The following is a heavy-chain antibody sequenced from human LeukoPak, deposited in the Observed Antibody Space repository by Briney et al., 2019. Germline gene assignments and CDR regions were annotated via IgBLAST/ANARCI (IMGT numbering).Heavy chain of an antibody. D-gene: IGHD5-18*01. CDR2: ISGSGGST. CDR3: AKDLRGYSYGTDHYYVDY. J-gene: IGHJ4*02. CDR1: GFTFSSYA. V-gene: IGHV3-23*01. Sequence: GGSLRLSCAASGFTFSSYAMSWVRQAPGKGLEWVSAISGSGGSTYYADSVKGRFTISRDNSKNTLYLQMNSLRAEDTAVYYCAKDLRGYSYGTDHYYVDYWGQGTLVTVSS.